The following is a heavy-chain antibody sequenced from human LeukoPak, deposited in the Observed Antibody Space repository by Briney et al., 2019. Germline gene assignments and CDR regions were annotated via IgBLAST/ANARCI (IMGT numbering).Heavy chain of an antibody. J-gene: IGHJ4*02. CDR3: ARKMGSSWQGYYFDY. CDR1: GGTFSSYA. D-gene: IGHD6-13*01. Sequence: GSSVKVSCRASGGTFSSYAISWVRQAPGQGLEWMGGIIPIFGTANYAQKFQGRVTITADKSTSTAYMELSSLRSEDTAVYYCARKMGSSWQGYYFDYWGQGTLVTVSS. CDR2: IIPIFGTA. V-gene: IGHV1-69*06.